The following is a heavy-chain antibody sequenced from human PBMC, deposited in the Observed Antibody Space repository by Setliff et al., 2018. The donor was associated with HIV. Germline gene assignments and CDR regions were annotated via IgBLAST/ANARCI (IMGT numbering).Heavy chain of an antibody. Sequence: SETLSLTCAVYGGSFSGYYWSWIRQPPGKGLEWIGEINHSGSTNYNPSHKSRVTISVDTSKNQFSLKLSSVTAADTAVYYCARHRGSSSGGPGEIDYWGQGTLVTVSS. CDR3: ARHRGSSSGGPGEIDY. CDR1: GGSFSGYY. D-gene: IGHD3-10*01. J-gene: IGHJ4*02. CDR2: INHSGST. V-gene: IGHV4-34*01.